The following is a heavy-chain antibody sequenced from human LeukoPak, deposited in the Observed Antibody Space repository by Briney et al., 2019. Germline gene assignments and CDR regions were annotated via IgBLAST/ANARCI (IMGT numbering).Heavy chain of an antibody. CDR3: AKSGSCTSTSCYTVPYFDY. Sequence: PGGSLRLSCAASGFTLRSYWMHWVRQAPGKGLVWVSRINTDGSSTSYADSVKGRFTLSRDNSKNTLYLRMGSLRAEDTAVYYCAKSGSCTSTSCYTVPYFDYWGQGTLVTVSS. CDR2: INTDGSST. CDR1: GFTLRSYW. D-gene: IGHD2-2*02. V-gene: IGHV3-74*01. J-gene: IGHJ4*02.